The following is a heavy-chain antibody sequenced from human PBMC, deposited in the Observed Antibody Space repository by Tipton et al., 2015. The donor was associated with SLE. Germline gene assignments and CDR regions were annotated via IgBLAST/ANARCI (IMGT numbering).Heavy chain of an antibody. V-gene: IGHV4-38-2*02. CDR3: ARDPSVITTFGKLIPNWFDP. CDR2: IYQDGST. D-gene: IGHD3-3*01. CDR1: GYSISSGYF. Sequence: GLVKPSETLSLTCTVSGYSISSGYFWGWVRQPPGKGLEWIGTIYQDGSTYYNPSLKSRVTITVDTSKNQFSLKLRSVTAADTAVYYCARDPSVITTFGKLIPNWFDPWGQGILVTVSS. J-gene: IGHJ5*02.